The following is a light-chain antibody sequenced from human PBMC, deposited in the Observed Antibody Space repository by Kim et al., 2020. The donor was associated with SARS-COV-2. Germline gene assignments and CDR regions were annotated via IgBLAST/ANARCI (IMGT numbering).Light chain of an antibody. Sequence: SLFPGERATLSCRASQSITNELAWYQQKPGQPPRLIIYDISNRATGIPARFSGSGSGTDFTLTVSSLEPEDSAVYYCQQRAKWPRTFGQGTKVDIK. CDR1: QSITNE. V-gene: IGKV3-11*01. CDR3: QQRAKWPRT. J-gene: IGKJ1*01. CDR2: DIS.